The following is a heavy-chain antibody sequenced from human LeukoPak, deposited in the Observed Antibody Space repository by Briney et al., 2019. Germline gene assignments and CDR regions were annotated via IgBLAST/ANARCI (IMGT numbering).Heavy chain of an antibody. CDR1: GSTFSSHW. D-gene: IGHD6-19*01. CDR3: ARISLSGWVNDH. CDR2: ISSDGSST. V-gene: IGHV3-74*01. J-gene: IGHJ4*02. Sequence: PGGSLRLSCAASGSTFSSHWMHWVRQAPGKGLVWVTRISSDGSSTSYADSVKGRFTISRDNAKNTLFLQMSSLRAEDTATYYCARISLSGWVNDHWGQGTLVTVSS.